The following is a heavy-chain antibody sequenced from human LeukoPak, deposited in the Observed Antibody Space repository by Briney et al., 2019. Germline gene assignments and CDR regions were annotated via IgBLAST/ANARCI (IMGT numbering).Heavy chain of an antibody. CDR3: ARAHYYDSSGYYPYYFDY. J-gene: IGHJ4*02. D-gene: IGHD3-22*01. Sequence: QPGGPLRPSCAASGFTFSSYWMHWVRQAPGKGLVWVSRINSDGSSTSYADSVKGRFTISRDNVKNSLYLQMNSLRAEDTAVYYCARAHYYDSSGYYPYYFDYWGQGTLVTVSS. CDR2: INSDGSST. CDR1: GFTFSSYW. V-gene: IGHV3-74*01.